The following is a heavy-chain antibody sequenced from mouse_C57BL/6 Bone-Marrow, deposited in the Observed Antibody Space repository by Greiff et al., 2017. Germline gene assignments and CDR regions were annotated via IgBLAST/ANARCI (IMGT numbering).Heavy chain of an antibody. Sequence: VHVKQSGAELVRPGASVKLSCTASGFNIKDDYMHWVKQRPEQGLEWIGWIDPENGDTEYASKFQGKATITADTSSNTAYLQLSSLTSEDTAVYYCTTLELGLDYWGQGTTLTVSS. V-gene: IGHV14-4*01. CDR2: IDPENGDT. CDR3: TTLELGLDY. D-gene: IGHD4-1*01. CDR1: GFNIKDDY. J-gene: IGHJ2*01.